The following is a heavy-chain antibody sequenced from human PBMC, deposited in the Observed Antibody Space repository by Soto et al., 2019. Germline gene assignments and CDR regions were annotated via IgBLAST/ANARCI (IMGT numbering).Heavy chain of an antibody. CDR2: IVVGSGNT. CDR1: GFTFTSSA. CDR3: AADITRGTYYDFWSGPRLMDV. J-gene: IGHJ6*02. D-gene: IGHD3-3*01. V-gene: IGHV1-58*01. Sequence: GASVKVSCKASGFTFTSSAVQWVRQARGQRLEWIGWIVVGSGNTNYAQKFQERVTITRDMSTSTAYMELSSLRSEDTAVYYCAADITRGTYYDFWSGPRLMDVWGQGTTVTVSS.